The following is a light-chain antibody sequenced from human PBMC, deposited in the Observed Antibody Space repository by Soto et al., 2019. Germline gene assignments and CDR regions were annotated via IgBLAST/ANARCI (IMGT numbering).Light chain of an antibody. CDR3: QQYGSSPRT. CDR1: QSVSSSY. J-gene: IGKJ2*01. V-gene: IGKV3-20*01. Sequence: EIVLTQSPGTLSLSPGERATLSCRASQSVSSSYLAWYQQKPGQAPRLLIYGASSRATGIPDRFSGSGSGTDFTVTISRLELEDCAVYYCQQYGSSPRTFGQGAKLEIK. CDR2: GAS.